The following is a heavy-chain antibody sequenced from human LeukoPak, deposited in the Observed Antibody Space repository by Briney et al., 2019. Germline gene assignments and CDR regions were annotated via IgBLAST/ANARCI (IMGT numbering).Heavy chain of an antibody. D-gene: IGHD2-2*01. J-gene: IGHJ5*02. Sequence: ASVNVSCKASGYTFTSYDINWVRQATGQGLEWMGWMNPNSGNTGYAQKFQGRVTMTRNTSISTAYMELSSLRSEDTAVYYCARGAYCSSTSCYLRRSRFDPWGQGTLVTVSS. CDR1: GYTFTSYD. CDR2: MNPNSGNT. CDR3: ARGAYCSSTSCYLRRSRFDP. V-gene: IGHV1-8*01.